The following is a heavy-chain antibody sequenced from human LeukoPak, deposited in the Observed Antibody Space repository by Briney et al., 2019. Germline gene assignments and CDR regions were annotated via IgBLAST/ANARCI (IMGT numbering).Heavy chain of an antibody. CDR1: GFTFSSYA. Sequence: PGGSLRLSCAAAGFTFSSYAMSWVRQAPGKGREWVSAISGSGGSTYYADSVKGRFTISRDNSKNTLYLQMNSLRAEDTAVYYCAKDVGFGGFRPISSWYDYWGQGTLVTVSS. J-gene: IGHJ4*02. CDR2: ISGSGGST. CDR3: AKDVGFGGFRPISSWYDY. V-gene: IGHV3-23*01. D-gene: IGHD6-13*01.